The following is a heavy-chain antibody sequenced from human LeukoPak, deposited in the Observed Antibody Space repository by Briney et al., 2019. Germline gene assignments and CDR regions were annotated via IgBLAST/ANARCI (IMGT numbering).Heavy chain of an antibody. CDR2: IHTSGST. CDR3: HMYYYDSSGYYFVY. D-gene: IGHD3-22*01. CDR1: SGPISSYH. J-gene: IGHJ4*02. Sequence: SETLSLTCTVSSGPISSYHWSWIRQPAGKGLEWIGRIHTSGSTNYNPSLKSRVTLSLDTSKNQFSLKLSSVTAADTAVYYCHMYYYDSSGYYFVYWGQGTLVTVSS. V-gene: IGHV4-4*07.